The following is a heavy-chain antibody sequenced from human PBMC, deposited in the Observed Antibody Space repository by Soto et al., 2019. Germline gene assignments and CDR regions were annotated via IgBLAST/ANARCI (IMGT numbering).Heavy chain of an antibody. CDR3: ARGDGDYPSSDYYYGMDV. CDR2: ISYDGSNK. Sequence: QVQMVESGGGVVQPGRSLRLSCAASGFTCSSYAMHWVRQAPGKGLEWVAVISYDGSNKYYADSVKGRFTISRDNSKNTLYLQMNSLRAEDTAVYYCARGDGDYPSSDYYYGMDVCGQGTTVTVSS. V-gene: IGHV3-30*14. D-gene: IGHD4-17*01. J-gene: IGHJ6*02. CDR1: GFTCSSYA.